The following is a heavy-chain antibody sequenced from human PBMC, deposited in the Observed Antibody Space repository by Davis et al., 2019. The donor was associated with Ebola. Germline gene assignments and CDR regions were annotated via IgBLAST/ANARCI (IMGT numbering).Heavy chain of an antibody. Sequence: PGGSLRLSCAASGFTFSSYGMHWVRQAPGKGLEWVAVISYDGSNKYYADSVKGRFTISRDNSKNTLYLQMNSLRAEDTAVYYCAKLSVYYYDSSGYPISPIWGQGTLVTVSS. CDR1: GFTFSSYG. J-gene: IGHJ4*02. CDR3: AKLSVYYYDSSGYPISPI. D-gene: IGHD3-22*01. CDR2: ISYDGSNK. V-gene: IGHV3-30*18.